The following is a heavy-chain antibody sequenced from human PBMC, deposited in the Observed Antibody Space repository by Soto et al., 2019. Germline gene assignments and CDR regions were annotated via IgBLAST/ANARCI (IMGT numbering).Heavy chain of an antibody. D-gene: IGHD4-17*01. Sequence: GSVRLSCXASGFTFSSYDMHWVRQAPGKGLEWVAVISYDGSNKYYADSVKGRFTISRDNSKNTLYLQMNSLRAEDTAVYYCATPTTVPTVSSLRLDYWGQGTLVTVSS. CDR1: GFTFSSYD. J-gene: IGHJ4*02. CDR3: ATPTTVPTVSSLRLDY. V-gene: IGHV3-30*03. CDR2: ISYDGSNK.